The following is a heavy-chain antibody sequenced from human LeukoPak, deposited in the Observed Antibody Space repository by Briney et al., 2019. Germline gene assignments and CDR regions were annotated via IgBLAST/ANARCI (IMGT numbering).Heavy chain of an antibody. CDR2: ISDSGGRT. CDR3: ATDGAGFDT. Sequence: PGGSLRLSCAVSGLTLSNYGMTWVRQAPGKGLEWVAGISDSGGRTNYADSVKGRFTISRDNPRNTLYLQMNSLRAEDTAVYYCATDGAGFDTWGQGGLVTVSS. J-gene: IGHJ5*02. V-gene: IGHV3-23*01. CDR1: GLTLSNYG.